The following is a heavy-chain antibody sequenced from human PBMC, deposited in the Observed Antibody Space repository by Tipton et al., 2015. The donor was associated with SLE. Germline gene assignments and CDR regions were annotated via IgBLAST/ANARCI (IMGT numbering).Heavy chain of an antibody. CDR3: VRGGAGTWGYYFDF. Sequence: SLTCTVSDGDFLSDYYWTWIRQPAGKGLEWIGGILTSGATNYSASLKSRVIMSVDTSKNQFFLRLNYVTAADTAIYYCVRGGAGTWGYYFDFWGQGMLVTVSS. CDR2: ILTSGAT. D-gene: IGHD3-16*01. J-gene: IGHJ4*02. CDR1: DGDFLSDYY. V-gene: IGHV4-4*07.